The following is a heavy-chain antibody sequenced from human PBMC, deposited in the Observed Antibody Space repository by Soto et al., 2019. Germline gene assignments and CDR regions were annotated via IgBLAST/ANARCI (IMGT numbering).Heavy chain of an antibody. V-gene: IGHV4-59*08. CDR3: ATTHCSSTSCYALADAFDI. J-gene: IGHJ3*02. D-gene: IGHD2-2*01. CDR1: GGSISSYY. CDR2: IYYSGST. Sequence: QVQLQESGPGLVKPSETLSLTCTVSGGSISSYYWSWIRQPPGKGLGWIGYIYYSGSTNYNPSLXRRATIYRDTXXNXLXXKLSSVTAADTAVYYCATTHCSSTSCYALADAFDIWGQGTMVTVSS.